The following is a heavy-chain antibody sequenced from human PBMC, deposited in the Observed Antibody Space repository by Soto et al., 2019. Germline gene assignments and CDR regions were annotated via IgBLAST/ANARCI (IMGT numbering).Heavy chain of an antibody. CDR3: ARSLLWFGELLDYYYYYYMDV. CDR1: GYTFTSYA. Sequence: QVQLVQSGAEVKKPGASVKVSCKASGYTFTSYAMHWVRQAPGQRLEWMGWINAGNGNTKYSQKFQGRVTITRDTSASTAYMELSSLRSEDTAVYYCARSLLWFGELLDYYYYYYMDVWGKGTMVTVSS. D-gene: IGHD3-10*01. J-gene: IGHJ6*03. V-gene: IGHV1-3*01. CDR2: INAGNGNT.